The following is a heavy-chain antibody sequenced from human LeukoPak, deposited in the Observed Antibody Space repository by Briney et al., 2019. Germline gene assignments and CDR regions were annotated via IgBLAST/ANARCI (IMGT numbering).Heavy chain of an antibody. CDR2: ISGSGGST. Sequence: PGGSLRLSCAASGFTFSSYAMSWVRQAAGEWLGWVSAISGSGGSTYYADSVTGRFTISRDNSKNTLYLQMNSLRAEDRAVYYCAKDKRVTMVRGVIIPYGMDVWGKGTTVTVSS. D-gene: IGHD3-10*01. J-gene: IGHJ6*04. CDR1: GFTFSSYA. CDR3: AKDKRVTMVRGVIIPYGMDV. V-gene: IGHV3-23*01.